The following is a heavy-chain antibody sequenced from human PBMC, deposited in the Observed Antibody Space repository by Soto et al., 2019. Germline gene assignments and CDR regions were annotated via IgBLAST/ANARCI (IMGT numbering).Heavy chain of an antibody. CDR2: ISGSGGST. CDR3: AKGLVLPAATSFDY. V-gene: IGHV3-23*01. D-gene: IGHD2-2*01. CDR1: GVTFRSYA. J-gene: IGHJ4*02. Sequence: VGFLRLSYAASGVTFRSYARSWVRQAPGKGLEGVSAISGSGGSTYYADSVKGRFSISRDNSKNTLYLQMNSLRAEDTAVYYCAKGLVLPAATSFDYWGQGTLVRVSS.